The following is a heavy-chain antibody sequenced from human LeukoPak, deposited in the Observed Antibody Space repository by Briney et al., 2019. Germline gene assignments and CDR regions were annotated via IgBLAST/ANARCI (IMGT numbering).Heavy chain of an antibody. CDR2: IKSDGSST. CDR3: VRSDWFDP. CDR1: GFTFSGYW. J-gene: IGHJ5*02. Sequence: GGSLRLSCVASGFTFSGYWMHWVRQAPGKGLVWVSRIKSDGSSTTYADSVKGRFTVSRDNAKNTLYLQMSSLRAEDTAVYYCVRSDWFDPSGQGTLVTVSS. V-gene: IGHV3-74*03.